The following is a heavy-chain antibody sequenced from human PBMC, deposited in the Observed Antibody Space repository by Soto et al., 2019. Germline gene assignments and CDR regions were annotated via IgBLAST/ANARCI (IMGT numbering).Heavy chain of an antibody. CDR2: IIPIFGTA. J-gene: IGHJ3*02. Sequence: ASVKVSCKASGGTFSSYAISWVRQAPGQGLEWMGEIIPIFGTANYAQKFQGRVTITADESTSTAYMELSSLRSDDTAVYYCARGPRGGRIDGFDIWGQGTMVTVSS. V-gene: IGHV1-69*13. CDR3: ARGPRGGRIDGFDI. CDR1: GGTFSSYA. D-gene: IGHD3-3*01.